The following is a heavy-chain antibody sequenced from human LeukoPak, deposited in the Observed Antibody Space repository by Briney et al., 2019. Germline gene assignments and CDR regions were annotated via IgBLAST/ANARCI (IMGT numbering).Heavy chain of an antibody. CDR2: ISSDGSKN. V-gene: IGHV3-30*18. D-gene: IGHD1-1*01. CDR3: VKGLVQTTMSYSVDY. J-gene: IGHJ4*02. Sequence: GGSLRLSCAASGFTFTNYAMHRVRQTPGKGLEWVALISSDGSKNIYADPVKGRFTVSRDNSKNTLYLQMNSLRAEDTAVYYCVKGLVQTTMSYSVDYWGQGALVTVSS. CDR1: GFTFTNYA.